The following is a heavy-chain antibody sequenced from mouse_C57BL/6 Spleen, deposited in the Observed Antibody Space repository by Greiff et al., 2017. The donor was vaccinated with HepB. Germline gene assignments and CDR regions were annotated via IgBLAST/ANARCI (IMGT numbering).Heavy chain of an antibody. CDR3: ARGGDFITRYFDV. CDR2: INPSNGGT. Sequence: VQLQQSGPELVKPGASVKLSCKASGYTFTSYWMHWVKQRPGQGLEWIGNINPSNGGTNYNEKFKSKATLTVDKSSSTAYMQLSSLTSEDSAVYYCARGGDFITRYFDVWGTGTTVTVSS. J-gene: IGHJ1*03. D-gene: IGHD1-1*01. CDR1: GYTFTSYW. V-gene: IGHV1-53*01.